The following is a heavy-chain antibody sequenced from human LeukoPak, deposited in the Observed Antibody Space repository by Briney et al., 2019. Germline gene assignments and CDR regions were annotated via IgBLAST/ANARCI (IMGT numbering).Heavy chain of an antibody. CDR1: GGSISSGGYS. Sequence: SQTLSLTCAVSGGSISSGGYSWSSIRQPPGKGLEWIGYLYYTGSTYYNPSLKSRVTISLDTSKNQFSLKLTSVTVADTAVYYCATLTGGDDAFDIWGQGTLVTVSS. V-gene: IGHV4-30-4*07. J-gene: IGHJ3*02. CDR3: ATLTGGDDAFDI. CDR2: LYYTGST. D-gene: IGHD4-23*01.